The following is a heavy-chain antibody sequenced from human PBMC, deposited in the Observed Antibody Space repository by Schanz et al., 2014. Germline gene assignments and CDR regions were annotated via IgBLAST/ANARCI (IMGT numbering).Heavy chain of an antibody. D-gene: IGHD7-27*01. Sequence: QVQLQESGPGLVKPSQTLSLTCAVSGGSISSGGYSWSWIRQPPGKGLEWIGYIFFRGSTYYNPSLKCRVTISINASKNQFSQKLSSVTAADTAVYYCARDQVTGDPPILRPAYGMDVWGQGTTVTVSS. CDR1: GGSISSGGYS. CDR3: ARDQVTGDPPILRPAYGMDV. V-gene: IGHV4-30-4*07. J-gene: IGHJ6*02. CDR2: IFFRGST.